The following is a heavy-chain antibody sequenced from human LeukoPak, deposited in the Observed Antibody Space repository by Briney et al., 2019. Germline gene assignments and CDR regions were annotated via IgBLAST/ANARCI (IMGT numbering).Heavy chain of an antibody. D-gene: IGHD3-22*01. CDR1: GGTFSSYA. J-gene: IGHJ3*02. CDR2: IIPIFGTA. CDR3: ARGRCGYYDSSGCTKAFDI. V-gene: IGHV1-69*13. Sequence: ASVKVSCKASGGTFSSYAISWVRQAPGQGLEWMGGIIPIFGTANYAQKFQGRVTITADESTSTAYMELSSLRSEDTAVYYCARGRCGYYDSSGCTKAFDIWGQGTMVTVSS.